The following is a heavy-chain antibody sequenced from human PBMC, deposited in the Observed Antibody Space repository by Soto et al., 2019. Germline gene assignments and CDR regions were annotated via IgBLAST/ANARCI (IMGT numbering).Heavy chain of an antibody. Sequence: EVQLVESGGGLVQPGGSLRLSCAASGFTFGSYWMSWVRQAPGKGLEWVANIKQDGSERYYVDSVKGRFTISKDNAKTSLFLQMHTLRTHDSALGYCARQGQFAYWGQGTLVNLSS. D-gene: IGHD3-10*01. CDR1: GFTFGSYW. V-gene: IGHV3-7*03. CDR2: IKQDGSER. J-gene: IGHJ1*01. CDR3: ARQGQFAY.